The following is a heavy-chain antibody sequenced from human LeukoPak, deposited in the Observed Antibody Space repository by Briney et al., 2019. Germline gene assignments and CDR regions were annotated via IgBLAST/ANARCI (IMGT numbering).Heavy chain of an antibody. V-gene: IGHV3-23*01. CDR2: ISGSGDRT. Sequence: GGSPRLSCAASGFTFSSHTMTWVRQAPGKGLEWVSSISGSGDRTYYADSVKGRFTISRDNSKNTLYLQMDSLRVEDTAMYYCAKDRRSGWFGEFDPWGQGTLVTVSS. CDR3: AKDRRSGWFGEFDP. D-gene: IGHD3-10*01. CDR1: GFTFSSHT. J-gene: IGHJ5*02.